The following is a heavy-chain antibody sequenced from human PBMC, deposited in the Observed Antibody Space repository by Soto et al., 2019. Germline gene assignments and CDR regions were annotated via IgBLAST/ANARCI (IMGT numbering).Heavy chain of an antibody. J-gene: IGHJ6*02. CDR3: ARDYYDSSGYQGSYGMDV. V-gene: IGHV1-69*01. Sequence: QVQLVQSGAEVKKPGSSVKVSCKASGGTFSSYAISWVRQAPGQGLEWMGGIIPIFGTANYAQKFQGRVTSTADESTSTAYMELSSLRSEDTAVYYCARDYYDSSGYQGSYGMDVWGQGTTVTVSS. CDR2: IIPIFGTA. CDR1: GGTFSSYA. D-gene: IGHD3-22*01.